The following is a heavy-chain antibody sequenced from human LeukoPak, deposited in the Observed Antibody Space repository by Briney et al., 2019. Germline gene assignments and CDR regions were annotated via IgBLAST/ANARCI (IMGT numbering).Heavy chain of an antibody. CDR1: GFTFSSYS. Sequence: SGGSLRLSCAASGFTFSSYSMNWVRQAPGKELEWLSYISSSGDTIFYADSVKGRFTISRDNAKNSLYLHMSSLRAEDTAVYFCARDYNGGSRGYPRSYFDHWGQGTLVTVSS. V-gene: IGHV3-48*04. CDR2: ISSSGDTI. D-gene: IGHD2-8*01. J-gene: IGHJ4*02. CDR3: ARDYNGGSRGYPRSYFDH.